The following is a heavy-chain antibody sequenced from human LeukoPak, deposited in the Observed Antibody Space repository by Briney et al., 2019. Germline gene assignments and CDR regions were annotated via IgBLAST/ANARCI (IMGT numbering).Heavy chain of an antibody. D-gene: IGHD6-13*01. V-gene: IGHV1-18*01. Sequence: ASVKVSCKASGYTFTSYGISWVQQAPGQGLEWMGWISAYNGNTNYAQKLQGRVTMTTDISTSTAYMELRSLRSDDTAVYYCARDQQQLYGFDPWGQGTLVTVSS. CDR2: ISAYNGNT. J-gene: IGHJ5*02. CDR1: GYTFTSYG. CDR3: ARDQQQLYGFDP.